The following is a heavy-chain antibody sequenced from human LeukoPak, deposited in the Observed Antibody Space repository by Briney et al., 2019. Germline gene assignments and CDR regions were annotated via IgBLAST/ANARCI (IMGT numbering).Heavy chain of an antibody. CDR3: ARTTMVRGTYYMDV. V-gene: IGHV4-34*01. Sequence: PSETLSLTCAVYGGSFSGYYWSWIRQPPGKGLEWIGEINHGGSTNYNPSLKSRVTISVDTSKNQFSLKLSSVTAAGTAVYYCARTTMVRGTYYMDVWGKGTTVTISS. D-gene: IGHD3-10*01. CDR2: INHGGST. CDR1: GGSFSGYY. J-gene: IGHJ6*03.